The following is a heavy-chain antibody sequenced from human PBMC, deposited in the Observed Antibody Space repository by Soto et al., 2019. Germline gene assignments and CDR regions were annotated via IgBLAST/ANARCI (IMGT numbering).Heavy chain of an antibody. D-gene: IGHD2-2*01. CDR2: INSDGSST. J-gene: IGHJ5*02. Sequence: GGSLRLSCVASGVTFSSYWMHWVRQAPGQGLVWVSRINSDGSSTSYADSVKGRFTISRDNAKNTLYLQMNSLRAEDTAVYYCARIYCSSTSCPIWFDPWGQGTLVTVSS. CDR1: GVTFSSYW. CDR3: ARIYCSSTSCPIWFDP. V-gene: IGHV3-74*01.